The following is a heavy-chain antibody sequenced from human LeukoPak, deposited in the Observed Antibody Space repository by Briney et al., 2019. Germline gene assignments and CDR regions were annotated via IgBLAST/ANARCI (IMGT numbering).Heavy chain of an antibody. V-gene: IGHV1-18*01. CDR1: GYTFINYG. D-gene: IGHD3-10*01. CDR2: ISAYNGNT. CDR3: ARDLDQYNGRFGGFGHDF. Sequence: VASVTVSCTASGYTFINYGINWVRQAPGQGLEWMGWISAYNGNTNYAQSLQGRVTMTTDTSTSTVYMEMRSLTSDDTAVYYCARDLDQYNGRFGGFGHDFWGQGTLVTVSS. J-gene: IGHJ4*02.